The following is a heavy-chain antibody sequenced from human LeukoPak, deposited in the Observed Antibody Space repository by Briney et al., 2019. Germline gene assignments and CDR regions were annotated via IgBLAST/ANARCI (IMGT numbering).Heavy chain of an antibody. D-gene: IGHD6-6*01. CDR3: ARGNGSSSYYFDY. Sequence: SETLSLTCAVYGGAFSGYYWSWVRQPPGKGLEWIGEINHSGSTNYNPSLKGRVTLSVDTSKNQLSLKLSSVTAADTAVYYCARGNGSSSYYFDYWGQGTLVTVSS. CDR2: INHSGST. V-gene: IGHV4-34*01. CDR1: GGAFSGYY. J-gene: IGHJ4*02.